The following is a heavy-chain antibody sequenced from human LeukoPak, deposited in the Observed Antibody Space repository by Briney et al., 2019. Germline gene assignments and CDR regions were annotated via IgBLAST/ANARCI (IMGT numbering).Heavy chain of an antibody. CDR2: MGVYSGNT. V-gene: IGHV1-18*01. CDR3: ARGVFSSSWTGGKNFFDH. Sequence: ASVKVSCKASGYTFVDYGISWVRQAPGQGLEWMGWMGVYSGNTNYGQKFQGRVTMTTDTSTTTAYLELRSLRSDDTAVYFCARGVFSSSWTGGKNFFDHWGQGTLVTVSS. D-gene: IGHD6-13*01. CDR1: GYTFVDYG. J-gene: IGHJ4*02.